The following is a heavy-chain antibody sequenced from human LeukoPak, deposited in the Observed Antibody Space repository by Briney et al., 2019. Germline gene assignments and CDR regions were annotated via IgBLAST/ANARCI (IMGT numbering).Heavy chain of an antibody. CDR3: ARDLSGAYFDY. Sequence: PSETLSLTCTVSGGSISSYYWSWIRQPPGKGLEWIGYIYYSGSTNYNPSLKSRVTISVDTSKNQFSLKLSSVTAADTAVYYCARDLSGAYFDYWGQGILVTVSS. D-gene: IGHD4-17*01. V-gene: IGHV4-59*01. CDR2: IYYSGST. CDR1: GGSISSYY. J-gene: IGHJ4*02.